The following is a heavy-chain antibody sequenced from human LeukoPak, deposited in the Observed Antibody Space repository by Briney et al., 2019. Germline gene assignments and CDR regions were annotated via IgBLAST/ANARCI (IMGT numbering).Heavy chain of an antibody. V-gene: IGHV4-34*01. CDR2: INHSGST. Sequence: SATLSLTCAVYGGSFSGYYWSWIRQPPGKGLEWIGEINHSGSTNYNPSLKSRVTTSVDTSKNQFSLKLSSVTAADTAVYYCARARVGDYWGQGTLATVSS. CDR3: ARARVGDY. J-gene: IGHJ4*02. CDR1: GGSFSGYY. D-gene: IGHD1-26*01.